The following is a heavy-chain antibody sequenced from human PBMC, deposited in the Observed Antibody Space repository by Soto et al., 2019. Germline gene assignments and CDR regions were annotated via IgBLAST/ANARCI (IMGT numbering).Heavy chain of an antibody. CDR1: GAIFSSNA. CDR2: ILPIFART. D-gene: IGHD5-18*01. CDR3: ATGSRGYSDATRFYFEV. Sequence: QVQLVQSVAEVKKPGSSVKVTCKASGAIFSSNAISWVRQAPGQGLEWMGGILPIFARTNYAQKCLGRVMITSGESTRTAYMELSSLTSEDTAGYYCATGSRGYSDATRFYFEVWCQGTRVTVSS. V-gene: IGHV1-69*01. J-gene: IGHJ4*02.